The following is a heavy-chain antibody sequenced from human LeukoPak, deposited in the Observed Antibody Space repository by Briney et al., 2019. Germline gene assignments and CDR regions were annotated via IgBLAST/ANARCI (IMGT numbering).Heavy chain of an antibody. CDR3: ASGISGYYKGRSFDY. Sequence: GASVKVSCKASGYTFTSYGISWVRQAPGQGLEWMGWISAYNGNTNYAQKLQGRVTMTADTSTSTAYMELRSLRSDDTAVYYCASGISGYYKGRSFDYWGQGTLVTVSS. D-gene: IGHD3-22*01. V-gene: IGHV1-18*01. CDR1: GYTFTSYG. J-gene: IGHJ4*02. CDR2: ISAYNGNT.